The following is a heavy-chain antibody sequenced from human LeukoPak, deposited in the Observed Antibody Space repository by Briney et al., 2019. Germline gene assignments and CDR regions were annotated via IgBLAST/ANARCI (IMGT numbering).Heavy chain of an antibody. CDR1: GFLFSKYW. CDR2: IRQDGIRQ. D-gene: IGHD3-22*01. Sequence: GGSLRLSCAGSGFLFSKYWMTWVRQAPGKGLEWVANIRQDGIRQYYLDSVERRFSMSRDNAQNYLFLQINNLRVEDTAIYYCVRDDDYERDDIWYDALDVWGPGTRVTVSS. CDR3: VRDDDYERDDIWYDALDV. J-gene: IGHJ3*01. V-gene: IGHV3-7*01.